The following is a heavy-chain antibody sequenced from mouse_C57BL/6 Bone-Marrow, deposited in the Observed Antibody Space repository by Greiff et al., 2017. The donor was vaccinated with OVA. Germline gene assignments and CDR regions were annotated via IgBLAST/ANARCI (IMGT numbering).Heavy chain of an antibody. D-gene: IGHD1-1*01. V-gene: IGHV1-26*01. CDR1: GYTFTDYY. Sequence: IQLQQSGPELVKPGASVKISCKASGYTFTDYYMNWVKQSHGKSLEWIGDINPNNGGTSYNQKFKGKATLTVDKSSSTAYMELRSLTSEDSAVYYCALYYGSSYPWFAYWGQGTLVTVSA. CDR3: ALYYGSSYPWFAY. CDR2: INPNNGGT. J-gene: IGHJ3*01.